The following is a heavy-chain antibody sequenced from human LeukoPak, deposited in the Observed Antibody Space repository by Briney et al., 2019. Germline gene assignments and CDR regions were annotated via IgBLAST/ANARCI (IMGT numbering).Heavy chain of an antibody. CDR1: GGTFSSYA. V-gene: IGHV1-69*05. CDR2: IIPIFGTA. D-gene: IGHD3-22*01. CDR3: ARGLNYYDSSGYYGNWFDP. J-gene: IGHJ5*02. Sequence: SVKVSCKASGGTFSSYAISWVRQAPGQGLEWMGRIIPIFGTANYAQKFQGRVTITTDESTSTAHMELSSLRSEDTAVYYCARGLNYYDSSGYYGNWFDPWGQGTLVTVCS.